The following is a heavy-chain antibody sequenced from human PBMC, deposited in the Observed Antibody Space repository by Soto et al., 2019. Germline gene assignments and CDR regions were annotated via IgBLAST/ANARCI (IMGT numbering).Heavy chain of an antibody. J-gene: IGHJ4*02. Sequence: QVQLQESGPGLVKPSETLSLTCTVSGGSISSYYWSWIRQPPGKGLEWIGYIYYSGSTNYNPSLNSRVTISVDTYTTQFALKLSSVTAADTAVYYCARRYGGNFDYWGQGTLVTVSS. CDR1: GGSISSYY. CDR2: IYYSGST. CDR3: ARRYGGNFDY. D-gene: IGHD1-26*01. V-gene: IGHV4-59*01.